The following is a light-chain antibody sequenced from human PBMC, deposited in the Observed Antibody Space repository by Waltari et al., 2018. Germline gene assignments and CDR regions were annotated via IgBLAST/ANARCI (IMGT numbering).Light chain of an antibody. V-gene: IGKV3-15*01. J-gene: IGKJ4*01. CDR2: GAS. CDR3: QQYNNWPLS. Sequence: EILLTQSPATLSVSPGEGATLSCRASRSVSFKLAWYQQKPGQAPRLLIYGASTRATGVPARFSGGGSGTEFTLTITRLQSEDSSVYYCQQYNNWPLSFGGGTKVEIK. CDR1: RSVSFK.